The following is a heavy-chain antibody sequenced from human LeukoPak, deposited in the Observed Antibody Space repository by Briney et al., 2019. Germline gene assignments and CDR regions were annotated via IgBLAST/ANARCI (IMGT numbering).Heavy chain of an antibody. CDR3: ARGGDLYYDFWSGYYNHFDY. Sequence: SETLSLTCTVSGGSISSGSYYWSWIRQPAGKGLEWIGRIYTSGSTNYNPSLKSRVTISVDTSKNQFSLKLTSVTAADTAVYYCARGGDLYYDFWSGYYNHFDYWGQGTLVTVSS. CDR2: IYTSGST. J-gene: IGHJ4*02. CDR1: GGSISSGSYY. D-gene: IGHD3-3*01. V-gene: IGHV4-61*02.